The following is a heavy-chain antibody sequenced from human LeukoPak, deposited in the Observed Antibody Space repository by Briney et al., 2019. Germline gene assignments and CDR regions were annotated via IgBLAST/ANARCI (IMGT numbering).Heavy chain of an antibody. Sequence: SETLSLTCTVSGGSISSNSYYWGWIRQPPGKGLEWIGSFYYSGSTYYNPSLKSRVTISVDTSKNQFSLRLSSVTAADTAVYYCARRVYTSGWYDGYIEPIFDSWGQGSLVTASS. V-gene: IGHV4-39*01. CDR2: FYYSGST. J-gene: IGHJ4*02. D-gene: IGHD6-19*01. CDR3: ARRVYTSGWYDGYIEPIFDS. CDR1: GGSISSNSYY.